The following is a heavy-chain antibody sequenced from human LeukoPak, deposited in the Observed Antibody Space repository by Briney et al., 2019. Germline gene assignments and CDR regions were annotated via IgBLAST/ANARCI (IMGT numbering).Heavy chain of an antibody. CDR2: IYSGGST. J-gene: IGHJ6*04. CDR3: ALGGCLGKLGEVRDV. Sequence: GGSLRLSCAASGFTVSSNYMSWVRQAPGKGLEWVSVIYSGGSTYYADSVKGRFTISRDNSKNTLYLQMNSLRAEGTAVYYCALGGCLGKLGEVRDVWAKGPRSPSPQ. V-gene: IGHV3-53*01. D-gene: IGHD3-16*01. CDR1: GFTVSSNY.